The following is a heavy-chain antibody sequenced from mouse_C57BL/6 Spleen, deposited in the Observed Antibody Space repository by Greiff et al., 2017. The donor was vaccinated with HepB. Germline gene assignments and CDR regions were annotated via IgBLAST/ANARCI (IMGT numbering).Heavy chain of an antibody. V-gene: IGHV1-52*01. CDR1: GYTFTSYW. J-gene: IGHJ4*01. Sequence: QVQLQQPGAELVRPGSSVKLSCKASGYTFTSYWMHWVKQRPIQGLEWIGNIDPSDSETHYNQKFKDKATLTVDKSSSTAYMQLSSLTSEDSAVYYCARWRTGARAMDYWGRGASVTVSS. CDR2: IDPSDSET. D-gene: IGHD4-1*01. CDR3: ARWRTGARAMDY.